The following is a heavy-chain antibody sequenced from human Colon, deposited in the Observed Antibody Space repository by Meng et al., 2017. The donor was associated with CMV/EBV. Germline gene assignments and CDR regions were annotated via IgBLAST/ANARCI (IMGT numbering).Heavy chain of an antibody. CDR3: VRGEGYTSGWYSLWDY. V-gene: IGHV3-48*03. J-gene: IGHJ4*02. Sequence: SLELSCEASGFTLSNYEMNWVRQAPGKGLEWVSYISSSGSTIYYADSVKGRFTIFRDSAKNSLYLQMNSLRAEATALYYSVRGEGYTSGWYSLWDYWGQGTLVTVSS. CDR1: GFTLSNYE. CDR2: ISSSGSTI. D-gene: IGHD6-19*01.